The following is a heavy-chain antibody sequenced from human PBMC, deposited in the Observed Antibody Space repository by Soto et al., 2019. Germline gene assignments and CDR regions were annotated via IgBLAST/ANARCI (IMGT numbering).Heavy chain of an antibody. CDR3: ARVGGATMATMYFDP. Sequence: GGSLRLSCAVSGPTFTGYSMNWVRQAPGEGVEWGSFINRGSSTIFYADSVKGRFTISRDNAKSSLYLEMNSRRDEDTAVYYCARVGGATMATMYFDPWGQGTLVTVSS. V-gene: IGHV3-48*02. CDR1: GPTFTGYS. CDR2: INRGSSTI. J-gene: IGHJ4*02. D-gene: IGHD5-12*01.